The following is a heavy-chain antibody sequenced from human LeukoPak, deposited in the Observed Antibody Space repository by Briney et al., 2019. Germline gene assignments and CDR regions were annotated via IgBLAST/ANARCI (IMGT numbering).Heavy chain of an antibody. CDR3: ARAGIVNALDY. D-gene: IGHD2/OR15-2a*01. CDR1: GYTFSIYG. CDR2: IWYDGSNT. V-gene: IGHV3-33*01. Sequence: GGSLRLSCAASGYTFSIYGMNWVRQAPGKGLEWVAIIWYDGSNTYFAESVMGRFSISKDNFKNTVYLQMNSLKIEDTGVYYCARAGIVNALDYWGQGARVTVSS. J-gene: IGHJ4*02.